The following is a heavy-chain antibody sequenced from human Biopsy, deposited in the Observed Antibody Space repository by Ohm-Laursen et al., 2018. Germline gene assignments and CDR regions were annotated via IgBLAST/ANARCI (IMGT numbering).Heavy chain of an antibody. J-gene: IGHJ6*02. V-gene: IGHV3-21*01. D-gene: IGHD1-26*01. CDR1: GFTFSSYA. CDR2: ISGNSDII. Sequence: SLRLSCAASGFTFSSYAMTWFRQAPGKGLEWVSTISGNSDIIYDTDSVKGRFTISRDNAKNSLYLQMNSLRAEDTALYYCARIFLVGVTPGYGMDVWGQGTTVTVSS. CDR3: ARIFLVGVTPGYGMDV.